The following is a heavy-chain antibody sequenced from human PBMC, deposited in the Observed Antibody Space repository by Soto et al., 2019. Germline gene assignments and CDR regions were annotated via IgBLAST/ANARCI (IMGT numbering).Heavy chain of an antibody. V-gene: IGHV2-5*02. D-gene: IGHD6-13*01. CDR3: AHSLHMAAAGTNWFDP. J-gene: IGHJ5*02. Sequence: QITLKESGPTLVKPTQTLTLTCTFSGFSLSTSGVGVGWIRQPPGKALEWLALIYWDDDKRYSPSLKSRLTITKDTSKNQVVLTMTNMDPVDTATYYCAHSLHMAAAGTNWFDPWGQGTLVTVSS. CDR1: GFSLSTSGVG. CDR2: IYWDDDK.